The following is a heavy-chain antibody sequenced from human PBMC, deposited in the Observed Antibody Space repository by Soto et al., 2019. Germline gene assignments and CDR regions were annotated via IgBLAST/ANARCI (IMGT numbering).Heavy chain of an antibody. J-gene: IGHJ5*02. CDR3: ARAMYSSSSEVYNWCDP. CDR2: IYYSGST. D-gene: IGHD6-6*01. CDR1: GGSISSGGYY. V-gene: IGHV4-31*03. Sequence: SATLSLTCTVSGGSISSGGYYWSWIRQHPGKGLEWIGYIYYSGSTYYNPSLKSRVTISVDTPKNQFSLKLSSVTAADTAVYYCARAMYSSSSEVYNWCDPWGQGARVT.